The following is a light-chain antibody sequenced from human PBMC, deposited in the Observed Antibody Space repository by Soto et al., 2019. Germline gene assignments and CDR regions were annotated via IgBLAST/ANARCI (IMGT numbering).Light chain of an antibody. CDR1: LTVSSDY. Sequence: IVLTQSPGTLSLSTGERATLSCRASLTVSSDYVAWYQQKPGQAPRLVIYGTSTRAAAIPDRFSGSGAGAVFSLTISRLEPEDFAVYYCHQYGNPPWTFGRGTRVEIK. CDR2: GTS. V-gene: IGKV3-20*01. CDR3: HQYGNPPWT. J-gene: IGKJ1*01.